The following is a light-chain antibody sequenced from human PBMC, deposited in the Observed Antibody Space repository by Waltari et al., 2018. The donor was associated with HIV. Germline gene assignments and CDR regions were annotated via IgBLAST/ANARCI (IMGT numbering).Light chain of an antibody. Sequence: GNENNVGYQGAAWLQHHQGHPPKLLTYRNDGRPSGIPDRFSASRSGDTASLTISGLQPEDEADYYCLAWDSAVSGWVFGGGTHLIV. J-gene: IGLJ3*02. CDR2: RND. V-gene: IGLV10-54*04. CDR1: ENNVGYQG. CDR3: LAWDSAVSGWV.